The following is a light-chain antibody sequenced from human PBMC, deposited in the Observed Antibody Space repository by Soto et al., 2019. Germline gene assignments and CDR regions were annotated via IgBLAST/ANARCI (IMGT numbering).Light chain of an antibody. CDR2: DAS. Sequence: DIQMTQSPSSLPASVGDRVTITCQASQDISNYLNWYQQKPGKAPKLLIYDASNLETGVPSRFSGSGSGTDFTFTISSLQPEDIATYYCQQYDNPYTFGQGTKLEIK. V-gene: IGKV1-33*01. J-gene: IGKJ2*01. CDR3: QQYDNPYT. CDR1: QDISNY.